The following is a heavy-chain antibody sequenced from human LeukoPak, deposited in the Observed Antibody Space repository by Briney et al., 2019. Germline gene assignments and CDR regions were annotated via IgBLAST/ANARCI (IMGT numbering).Heavy chain of an antibody. CDR3: ARDSLYSSSWYGWDYFDY. CDR1: GFTFSSYS. Sequence: GGSLRLSCAASGFTFSSYSMTWVRQAPGKGLEWVSAISSSSSYIYYADSVKGRFTISRDNAKNSLYLQMNSLRAEDTAVYYCARDSLYSSSWYGWDYFDYWGQGTLVTISS. CDR2: ISSSSSYI. V-gene: IGHV3-21*01. D-gene: IGHD6-13*01. J-gene: IGHJ4*02.